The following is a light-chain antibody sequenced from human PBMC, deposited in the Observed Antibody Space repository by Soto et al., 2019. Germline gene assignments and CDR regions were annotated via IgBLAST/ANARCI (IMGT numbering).Light chain of an antibody. Sequence: EIVLTQSPATLSLSPGERASLSCRASQSVTTYLAWYQQKPGQAPRLLIYGSSNRATGIPPRFSGSGSGTDFTLTISSLESEDFAVYYCQQRVNRVTFGGGTKVEI. CDR2: GSS. CDR1: QSVTTY. J-gene: IGKJ4*01. CDR3: QQRVNRVT. V-gene: IGKV3-11*01.